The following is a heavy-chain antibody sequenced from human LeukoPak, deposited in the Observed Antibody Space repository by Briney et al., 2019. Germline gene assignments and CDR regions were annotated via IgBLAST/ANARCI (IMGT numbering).Heavy chain of an antibody. J-gene: IGHJ6*03. D-gene: IGHD6-13*01. V-gene: IGHV1-2*02. CDR1: GYTFTGYY. CDR2: INPNSGGT. CDR3: ARRGSSSRYDGGYYYYYMDV. Sequence: ASVKVSCKASGYTFTGYYMHWLRQAPGQGLEWMGWINPNSGGTNYAQKFQGRVTMTRDTSISTAYMELSRLRSDDTAVYYCARRGSSSRYDGGYYYYYMDVWGKGTTVTVSS.